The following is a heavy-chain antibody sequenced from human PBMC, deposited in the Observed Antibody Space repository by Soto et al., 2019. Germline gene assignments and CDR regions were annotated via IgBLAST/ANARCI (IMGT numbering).Heavy chain of an antibody. CDR3: AREITMIVVVPSAVGFDP. CDR2: INPSGGST. J-gene: IGHJ5*02. V-gene: IGHV1-46*01. D-gene: IGHD3-22*01. CDR1: GYTFTSYY. Sequence: GXSVKVSCKASGYTFTSYYMHWVRQAPGQGLEWMGIINPSGGSTSYAQKFQGRVTMTRDTSTSTVYMELSSLRSEDTAVYYCAREITMIVVVPSAVGFDPWGQGTLVTVSS.